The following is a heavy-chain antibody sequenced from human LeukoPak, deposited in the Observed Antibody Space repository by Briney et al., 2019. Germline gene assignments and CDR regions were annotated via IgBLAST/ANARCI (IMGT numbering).Heavy chain of an antibody. CDR2: IYYSGST. J-gene: IGHJ4*02. D-gene: IGHD3-10*01. Sequence: SETLSLTCTVSGGSISSYYWSWIRQPPGKGLEWIGYIYYSGSTNYNPSLKSRVTISVDTSKNQFSLKLSSVTAADTAVYYCARSMVRGVLRYYFDYWGQGTLVTVSS. CDR3: ARSMVRGVLRYYFDY. CDR1: GGSISSYY. V-gene: IGHV4-59*08.